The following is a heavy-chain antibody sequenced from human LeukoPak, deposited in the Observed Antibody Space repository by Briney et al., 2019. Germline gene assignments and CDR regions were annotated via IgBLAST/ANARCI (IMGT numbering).Heavy chain of an antibody. CDR1: GFTFSTYW. CDR2: IKEDGSDK. Sequence: GGSLRLSCAASGFTFSTYWMKWVRQAPGKGLEWVASIKEDGSDKYYVDSVKGRFSISRDNAKNSLYLQMNSLRTEDTAVFYCAKGGHYNFDYWGQGTLVTVSS. D-gene: IGHD4-11*01. J-gene: IGHJ4*02. CDR3: AKGGHYNFDY. V-gene: IGHV3-7*01.